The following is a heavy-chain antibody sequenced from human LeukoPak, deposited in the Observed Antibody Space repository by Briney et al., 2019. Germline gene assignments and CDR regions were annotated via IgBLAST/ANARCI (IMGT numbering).Heavy chain of an antibody. CDR2: IKQDGSEK. V-gene: IGHV3-7*01. Sequence: GGSLRLSCAASGFTFSSYWMSWVRQAPGKGLEWVANIKQDGSEKYYVDSVKGRFTISRDNAKNSLYLQMNSLRAEDTAVYYCASSLPLGQWLVQQFDYWGQGTLVTVSS. CDR1: GFTFSSYW. J-gene: IGHJ4*02. D-gene: IGHD6-19*01. CDR3: ASSLPLGQWLVQQFDY.